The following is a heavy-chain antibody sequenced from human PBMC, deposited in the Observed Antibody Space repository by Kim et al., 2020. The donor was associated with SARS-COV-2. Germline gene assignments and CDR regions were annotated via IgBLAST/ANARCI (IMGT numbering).Heavy chain of an antibody. CDR3: ATKGMVRAMDV. J-gene: IGHJ6*02. CDR2: T. D-gene: IGHD3-10*01. Sequence: TIYAQTFQGSVTMTEDTSTDTAYMELSSLRSEETAVYYCATKGMVRAMDVWGQGTTVTVSS. V-gene: IGHV1-24*01.